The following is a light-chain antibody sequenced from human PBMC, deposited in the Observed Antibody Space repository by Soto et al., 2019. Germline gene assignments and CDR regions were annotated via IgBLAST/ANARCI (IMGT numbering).Light chain of an antibody. CDR1: QSLSSN. J-gene: IGKJ1*01. V-gene: IGKV3-20*01. CDR3: QQYGSSPPP. Sequence: EIRKTQSPAPPSLSPGEKGTLCLRASQSLSSNLAWYQQKPGQAPRLLIYGASSRATGIPDRFSGSGSGTDFTLTISRLEPEDFAVYYCQQYGSSPPPFGQGTKVDIK. CDR2: GAS.